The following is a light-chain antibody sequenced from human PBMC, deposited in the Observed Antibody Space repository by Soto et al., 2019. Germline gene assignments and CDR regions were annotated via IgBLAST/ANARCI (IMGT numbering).Light chain of an antibody. V-gene: IGKV1-27*01. J-gene: IGKJ1*01. CDR3: QKYNSVPRT. CDR2: AAS. Sequence: DLKMTQSPSSLSASVGDTVTIACRASQGISNYVAWYQQKPGKVPRLLIYAASTLQSGVPSRFSGSGSGTDFTLTISSLQPEDVATYYCQKYNSVPRTFGQGTKVEIK. CDR1: QGISNY.